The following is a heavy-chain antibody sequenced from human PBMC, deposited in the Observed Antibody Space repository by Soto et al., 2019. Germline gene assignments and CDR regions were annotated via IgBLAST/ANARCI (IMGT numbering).Heavy chain of an antibody. Sequence: ASVKVSCKASGYTFTSYGISGVRQAPGQGLEWMGWISAYNGNTNYAQKLQGRVTMTRNTSISTAYMELSSLRSEDTAVYYCAREGYDPRYYYMDVWGKGTTVTVSS. J-gene: IGHJ6*03. CDR1: GYTFTSYG. CDR2: ISAYNGNT. D-gene: IGHD3-3*01. CDR3: AREGYDPRYYYMDV. V-gene: IGHV1-18*01.